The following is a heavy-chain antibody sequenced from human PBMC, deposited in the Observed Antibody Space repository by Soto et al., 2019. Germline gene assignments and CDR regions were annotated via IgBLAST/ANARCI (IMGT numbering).Heavy chain of an antibody. Sequence: SETLSLTCAVSGGSISSSNWWSWVRQPPGKGLEWIGEIYHSGSTNYNPSLKSRVTISVDKSKNQFSLKLSSVTAADTAVYYCARTRVGPVAEFDYWGQGTLVTVSS. CDR1: GGSISSSNW. J-gene: IGHJ4*02. CDR3: ARTRVGPVAEFDY. D-gene: IGHD6-19*01. CDR2: IYHSGST. V-gene: IGHV4-4*02.